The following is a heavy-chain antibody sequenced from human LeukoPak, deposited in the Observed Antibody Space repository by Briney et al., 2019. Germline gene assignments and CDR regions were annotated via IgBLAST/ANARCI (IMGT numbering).Heavy chain of an antibody. CDR3: AKSKGFYDALTGYFSPFDY. CDR2: INTDGSST. Sequence: GGSLRLSCAASGFTFSSYWMHWVRQAPGKGLVWVSRINTDGSSTSYADSVKGRFTISRDNSKNTLYLQMNSLRAEDTAVYYCAKSKGFYDALTGYFSPFDYWGQGTLVTVSS. CDR1: GFTFSSYW. J-gene: IGHJ4*02. V-gene: IGHV3-74*01. D-gene: IGHD3-9*01.